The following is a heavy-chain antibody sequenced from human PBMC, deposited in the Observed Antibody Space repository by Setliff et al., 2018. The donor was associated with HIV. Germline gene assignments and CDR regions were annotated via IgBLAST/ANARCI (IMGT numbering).Heavy chain of an antibody. CDR2: ITYSGSA. CDR1: GGSISSDDYY. CDR3: ARGGPSVPCTSVSCPPYYYMDV. V-gene: IGHV4-30-4*08. D-gene: IGHD2-2*01. Sequence: PSETLSLTCTVSGGSISSDDYYWNWIRQPPGKGLEWIGYITYSGSAYYNPSLKSRVTISLDTSKNQFPLRMTSTTAADTAISYCARGGPSVPCTSVSCPPYYYMDVWGKGATVTVSS. J-gene: IGHJ6*03.